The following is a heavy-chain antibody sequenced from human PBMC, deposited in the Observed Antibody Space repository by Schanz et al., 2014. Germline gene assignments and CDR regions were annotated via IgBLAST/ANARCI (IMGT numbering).Heavy chain of an antibody. D-gene: IGHD3-16*01. Sequence: EVQLLESGGGLVQPGGSLRLSCVASGFTFFGSFAMSWVRQAPGKGLEWVSGMSGSGSTADYADSVKGRFTISRDNSRKTLYLQMNSLRADDTAVYYCAKALYNYGSFVSWGQGTLVTVSS. J-gene: IGHJ5*01. CDR1: GFTFFGSFA. CDR2: MSGSGSTA. V-gene: IGHV3-23*01. CDR3: AKALYNYGSFVS.